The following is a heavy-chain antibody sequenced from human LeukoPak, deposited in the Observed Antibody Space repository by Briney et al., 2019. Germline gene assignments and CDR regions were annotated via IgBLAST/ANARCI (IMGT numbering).Heavy chain of an antibody. J-gene: IGHJ4*02. CDR3: ARVNLYYYDSSGYGNFDY. Sequence: PSQTLSLTCTVSGGSISSGGYYWSWIRQHPGKGLEWIGYIYYSGSTYYNPSLKSRVTISVDTSKNQFSLKLSSVTAAGTAVYYCARVNLYYYDSSGYGNFDYWGQGTLVTVSS. CDR2: IYYSGST. D-gene: IGHD3-22*01. CDR1: GGSISSGGYY. V-gene: IGHV4-31*03.